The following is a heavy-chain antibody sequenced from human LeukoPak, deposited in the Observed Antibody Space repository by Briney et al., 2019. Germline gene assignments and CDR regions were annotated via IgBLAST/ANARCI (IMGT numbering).Heavy chain of an antibody. V-gene: IGHV1-69*13. J-gene: IGHJ3*02. CDR1: GGSFNTYP. Sequence: SVKVSFQASGGSFNTYPCNWVRQAPGQRLELMGGLIPLFGTENYPKKCQGRVTITEDESTSTTYLEMSSLTSEETAVYYWARPVWDTSPGAFDIWGQGNMGPVSS. CDR2: LIPLFGTE. CDR3: ARPVWDTSPGAFDI. D-gene: IGHD3-16*01.